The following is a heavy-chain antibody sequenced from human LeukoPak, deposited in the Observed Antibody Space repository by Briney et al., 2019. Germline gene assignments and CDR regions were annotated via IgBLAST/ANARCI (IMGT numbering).Heavy chain of an antibody. D-gene: IGHD5-24*01. V-gene: IGHV3-23*01. CDR2: TGLESVHT. CDR3: AKGDDIGKHPTRAYYFDI. CDR1: GFIFSRHA. J-gene: IGHJ4*02. Sequence: PGGSLRLSCAASGFIFSRHAMSWVRQAPGKGLEWVSTTGLESVHTLCADSVQGRFTVSRDNSRNTLDLQVDNLRVDDTAVYYCAKGDDIGKHPTRAYYFDIWGQGTLVTVSS.